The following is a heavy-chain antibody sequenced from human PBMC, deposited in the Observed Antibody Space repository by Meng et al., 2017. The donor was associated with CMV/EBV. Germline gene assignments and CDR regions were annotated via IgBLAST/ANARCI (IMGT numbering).Heavy chain of an antibody. CDR1: GFIFSDHY. J-gene: IGHJ4*02. D-gene: IGHD2-8*01. CDR3: TTAHNGNRPTFDY. V-gene: IGHV3-72*01. CDR2: TRNKANSYTT. Sequence: GESLKISCAASGFIFSDHYMDWVRRAPGKGLEWVGRTRNKANSYTTEYAASVKGRFTISRDDSKSSLYLQMNSLKTEDTAVYYCTTAHNGNRPTFDYWGQGTLVTVSS.